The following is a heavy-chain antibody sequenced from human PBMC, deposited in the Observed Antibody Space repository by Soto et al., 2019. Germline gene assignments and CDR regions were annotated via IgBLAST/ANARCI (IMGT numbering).Heavy chain of an antibody. CDR1: VFTLSSYG. D-gene: IGHD3-9*01. CDR3: TRPTPLDILTGYSPIRYYYYGMDV. J-gene: IGHJ6*02. Sequence: GGSLRLSCAASVFTLSSYGMHWVRQAPGKGLEWVAVISYDGSNKYYADSVKGRFTISRDNSKNTLYLQMNSLRTEDTAVYYCTRPTPLDILTGYSPIRYYYYGMDVWGQGTTVTVSS. CDR2: ISYDGSNK. V-gene: IGHV3-30*03.